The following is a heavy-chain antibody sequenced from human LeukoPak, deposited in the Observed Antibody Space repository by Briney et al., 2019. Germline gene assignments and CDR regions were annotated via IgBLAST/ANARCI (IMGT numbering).Heavy chain of an antibody. J-gene: IGHJ6*02. CDR2: IIPILGIA. Sequence: ASVKVSCKASGGTFSSYAISWVRQAPGQGLEWMGRIIPILGIANYAQKFQGRVTSTADKSTSTAYMELSSMRSEDAAVYYCARDKTSYYDSSGYYYYYYGMDVWGQGTTVTVSS. V-gene: IGHV1-69*04. D-gene: IGHD3-22*01. CDR3: ARDKTSYYDSSGYYYYYYGMDV. CDR1: GGTFSSYA.